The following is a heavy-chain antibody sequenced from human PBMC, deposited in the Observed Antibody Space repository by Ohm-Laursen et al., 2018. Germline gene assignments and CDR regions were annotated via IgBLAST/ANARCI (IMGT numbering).Heavy chain of an antibody. CDR3: ARDPAAGTGFDY. J-gene: IGHJ4*02. D-gene: IGHD6-13*01. Sequence: SVKVSCKASGYTFTGYYMHWVRQAPGQGLEWMGWINPNSGGTNHAQKFQGRVTMTRDTSISTAYMELSRLRSDDTAVYYCARDPAAGTGFDYWGQGTLVTVSS. V-gene: IGHV1-2*02. CDR1: GYTFTGYY. CDR2: INPNSGGT.